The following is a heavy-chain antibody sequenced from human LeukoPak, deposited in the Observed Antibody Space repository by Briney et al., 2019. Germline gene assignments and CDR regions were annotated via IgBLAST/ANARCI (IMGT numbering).Heavy chain of an antibody. CDR2: INHSGST. J-gene: IGHJ4*02. CDR3: ARGIPEGVTMVRGVVVAAFDY. Sequence: SETLSLTCAVYGGSFSGYYWSWIRQPPGKGLEWIGEINHSGSTHYSPSLKSRVTISLDTSKNQFSLKLNSVTATDTAVYYCARGIPEGVTMVRGVVVAAFDYWGQGTLVSVSS. V-gene: IGHV4-34*01. CDR1: GGSFSGYY. D-gene: IGHD3-10*01.